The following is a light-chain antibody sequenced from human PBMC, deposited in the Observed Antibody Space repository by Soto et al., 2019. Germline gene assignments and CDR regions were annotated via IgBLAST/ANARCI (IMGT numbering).Light chain of an antibody. Sequence: DIQMTQSPSTLSASVVDRVTITCRASQSISSWLAWYQQKPGKAPKLLIYDASSLESGVPSRFSGSGSGTEFTLTISSLQPDDFATYYCQQYNSYPYSFGQGNTLEIK. J-gene: IGKJ2*01. CDR1: QSISSW. V-gene: IGKV1-5*01. CDR2: DAS. CDR3: QQYNSYPYS.